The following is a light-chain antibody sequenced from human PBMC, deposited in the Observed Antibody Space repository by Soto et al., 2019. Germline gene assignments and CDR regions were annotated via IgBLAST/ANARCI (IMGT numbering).Light chain of an antibody. CDR1: QSVSSN. V-gene: IGKV3-15*01. CDR2: GAS. J-gene: IGKJ1*01. CDR3: QQYNNWPWT. Sequence: EVVMTQSPATLSVSPEERATLSCRASQSVSSNLAWYQQKPGQAPSLLIYGASTRATGIAARFSGSGSGTEFTLSISSLQSEDFAVYYCQQYNNWPWTFGQGTKV.